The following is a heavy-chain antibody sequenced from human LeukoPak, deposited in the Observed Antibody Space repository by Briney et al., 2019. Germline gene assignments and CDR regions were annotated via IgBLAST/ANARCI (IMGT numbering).Heavy chain of an antibody. J-gene: IGHJ6*02. D-gene: IGHD4-11*01. V-gene: IGHV1-8*01. Sequence: GASVKVSCKASGYTFTSYDINWVRQATGQGLEWMGWMNPNSGNTGYAQKFQGRVTMTRNTSISTAYMELSSLRSEDTAVYYCARGSHDYHPDVYGMDVWGQGTTVTVSS. CDR2: MNPNSGNT. CDR1: GYTFTSYD. CDR3: ARGSHDYHPDVYGMDV.